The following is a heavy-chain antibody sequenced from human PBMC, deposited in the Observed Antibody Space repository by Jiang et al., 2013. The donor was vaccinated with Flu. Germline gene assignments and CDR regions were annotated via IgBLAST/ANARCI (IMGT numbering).Heavy chain of an antibody. CDR3: ARGVAVAGNWYFDL. CDR2: INAGNGNT. D-gene: IGHD6-19*01. Sequence: GAEVKKPGASVKVSCKASGYTFTSYAMHWVRQAPGQRLEWMGWINAGNGNTKYSQKFQGRVTITRDTSASTAYMELSSLRSEDTAVYYCARGVAVAGNWYFDLWGRGTLVTVSS. CDR1: GYTFTSYA. V-gene: IGHV1-3*01. J-gene: IGHJ2*01.